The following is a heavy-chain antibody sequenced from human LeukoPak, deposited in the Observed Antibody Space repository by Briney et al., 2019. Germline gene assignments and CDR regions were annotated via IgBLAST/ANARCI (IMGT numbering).Heavy chain of an antibody. V-gene: IGHV1-69*13. D-gene: IGHD2-21*01. CDR1: GYTFTSYG. CDR2: IIPIFGTA. CDR3: ARAGSFCGGDCYVSQH. Sequence: ASVKVSCKASGYTFTSYGISWVRQAPGQGLEWMGGIIPIFGTANYAQKFQGRVTITADESTSAAYMELSSLRSEDTAVYYCARAGSFCGGDCYVSQHWGQGTLVTVSS. J-gene: IGHJ1*01.